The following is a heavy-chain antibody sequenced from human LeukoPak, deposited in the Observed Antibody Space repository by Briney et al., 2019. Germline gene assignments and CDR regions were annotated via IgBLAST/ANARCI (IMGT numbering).Heavy chain of an antibody. CDR3: ARVPSLYEPAVRFDY. V-gene: IGHV1-2*06. CDR1: GYTFIGQY. CDR2: ITPNSGGT. J-gene: IGHJ4*02. Sequence: ASVKVSCKASGYTFIGQYIHWIRQATGQGLEWMGRITPNSGGTKYVQKFQGRVTMTRDTSISTVYMELSGLTSDDTAVYFCARVPSLYEPAVRFDYWGQGTLVTVSS. D-gene: IGHD2-2*01.